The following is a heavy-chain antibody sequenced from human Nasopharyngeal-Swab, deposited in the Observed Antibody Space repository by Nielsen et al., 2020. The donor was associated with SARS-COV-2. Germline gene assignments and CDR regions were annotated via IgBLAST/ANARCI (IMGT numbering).Heavy chain of an antibody. CDR1: GYTFPTYD. V-gene: IGHV1-8*01. CDR2: MNPNSGNR. D-gene: IGHD5-12*01. CDR3: ARGFIVATIFHYYYYMDV. Sequence: ASVKVSCKASGYTFPTYDINWVRQATGEGLEWMGWMNPNSGNRGYAQKFQGRVTMTRNTSINTAYMELSSLRSEDTAVYYCARGFIVATIFHYYYYMDVWGKGTTVTVSS. J-gene: IGHJ6*03.